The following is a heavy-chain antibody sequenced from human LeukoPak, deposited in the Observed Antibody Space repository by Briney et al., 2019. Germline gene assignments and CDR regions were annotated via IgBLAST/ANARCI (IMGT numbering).Heavy chain of an antibody. D-gene: IGHD6-19*01. CDR2: IRYDGSNK. Sequence: GGSLRLSCAASGFTFSSYGMHWVRQAPGKGLEWVAFIRYDGSNKYYADSVKGRFTISRDNSKNTLYLQMNSLRAEDTAVYYCAKDSPYSSGWSYYYYYYMDVWGKGTTVTISS. CDR3: AKDSPYSSGWSYYYYYYMDV. V-gene: IGHV3-30*02. J-gene: IGHJ6*03. CDR1: GFTFSSYG.